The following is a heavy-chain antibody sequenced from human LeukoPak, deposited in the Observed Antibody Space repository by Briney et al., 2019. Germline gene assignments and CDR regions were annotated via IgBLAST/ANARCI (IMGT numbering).Heavy chain of an antibody. CDR3: ARGLRGYSYGQRGYYYGMDV. D-gene: IGHD5-18*01. Sequence: PSQTLSLTCTVSGGSISSGSYYWSWIRQPPGKGLEWIGEINHSGSTNYNPSLKSRVTISVDTSKNQFSLKLSSVTAADTAVYYCARGLRGYSYGQRGYYYGMDVWGQGTTVTVSS. V-gene: IGHV4-39*01. J-gene: IGHJ6*02. CDR1: GGSISSGSYY. CDR2: INHSGST.